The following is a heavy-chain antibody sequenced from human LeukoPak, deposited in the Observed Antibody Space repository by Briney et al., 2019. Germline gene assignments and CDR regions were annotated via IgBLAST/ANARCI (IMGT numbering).Heavy chain of an antibody. D-gene: IGHD5-24*01. J-gene: IGHJ4*02. V-gene: IGHV3-66*01. CDR1: GLTLSSTY. CDR3: AKSREGVPTRCLDS. Sequence: GGSLRLSCAASGLTLSSTYMSWVRQTPGKGLEWVSVIYSGGSTYYADSVKGRFTISRDNSKNTLYLQMNSLRAEDTAVYYCAKSREGVPTRCLDSWGQGTLVTVSS. CDR2: IYSGGST.